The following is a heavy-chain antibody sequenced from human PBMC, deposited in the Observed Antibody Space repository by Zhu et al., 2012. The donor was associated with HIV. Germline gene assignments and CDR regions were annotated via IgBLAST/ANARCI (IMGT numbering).Heavy chain of an antibody. V-gene: IGHV4-38-2*01. Sequence: QVQLQESGPGLVQPSEILSLTCAVSGYSISNAYYWGWIRQPPGKGLEWIGSMYYGGSTYYNPSLRSRVTISMDTSKNQFSLNLNSVTAADTAVYFCARRFGSGWRFDYWGQGILVTVSS. J-gene: IGHJ4*02. CDR2: MYYGGST. CDR3: ARRFGSGWRFDY. CDR1: GYSISNAYY. D-gene: IGHD6-19*01.